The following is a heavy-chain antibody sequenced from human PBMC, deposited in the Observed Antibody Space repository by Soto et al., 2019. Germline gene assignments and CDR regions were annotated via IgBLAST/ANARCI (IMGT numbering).Heavy chain of an antibody. CDR1: GFTFDDFS. CDR3: AKEKHDASWTSFDY. V-gene: IGHV3-43*01. J-gene: IGHJ4*02. Sequence: EVQLVESGGAVVQPGGSLRLSCAASGFTFDDFSMHWVRQAPGKGLEWVSLIGRDGIYTYYADSVKGRFTISRDNSKNSLYLQMNGLTTEDTAFYFCAKEKHDASWTSFDYWGQGTLVTVSS. CDR2: IGRDGIYT. D-gene: IGHD2-2*01.